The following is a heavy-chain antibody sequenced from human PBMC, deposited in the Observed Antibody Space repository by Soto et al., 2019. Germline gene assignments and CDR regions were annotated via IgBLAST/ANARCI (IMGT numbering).Heavy chain of an antibody. V-gene: IGHV4-4*02. CDR3: ASWDWNHYYYGMDV. Sequence: SETLSLTCAVSGGSISSSNWWSWVRQPPGKGLEWIGEIYHSGSTNYNPSLKSRVTISVDKSKNQFSLKLSSVTAADTAVYYCASWDWNHYYYGMDVWGQRTTVTVSS. J-gene: IGHJ6*02. CDR2: IYHSGST. D-gene: IGHD1-1*01. CDR1: GGSISSSNW.